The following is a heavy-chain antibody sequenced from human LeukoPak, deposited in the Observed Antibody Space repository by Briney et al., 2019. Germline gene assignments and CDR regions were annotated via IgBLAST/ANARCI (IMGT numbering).Heavy chain of an antibody. Sequence: SETLSLTCTVSGYSISSGYYWGWIRQPPGKGLEWIGRIYTSGSTNYNPSLKSRVTISVDTSKNQFSLKLSSVTAADTAVYYCAREEAYYYDSSGYYGYWGQGTLVTVSS. V-gene: IGHV4-38-2*02. CDR3: AREEAYYYDSSGYYGY. CDR1: GYSISSGYY. CDR2: IYTSGST. J-gene: IGHJ4*02. D-gene: IGHD3-22*01.